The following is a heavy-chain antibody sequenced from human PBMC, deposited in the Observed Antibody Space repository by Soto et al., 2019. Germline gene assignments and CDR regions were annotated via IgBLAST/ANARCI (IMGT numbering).Heavy chain of an antibody. V-gene: IGHV4-34*01. J-gene: IGHJ5*02. CDR2: INHSGGT. CDR3: ARGLMYPFSMVRGAVRYYNWFDP. Sequence: SETLSLTCAVYGGSFSGYYWSWIRQPPGKGLEWIGEINHSGGTNYNPSLKGRVTISVDTSKNPFSLKRSSVTAADTAVYYCARGLMYPFSMVRGAVRYYNWFDPWGQGTLVTVSS. D-gene: IGHD3-10*01. CDR1: GGSFSGYY.